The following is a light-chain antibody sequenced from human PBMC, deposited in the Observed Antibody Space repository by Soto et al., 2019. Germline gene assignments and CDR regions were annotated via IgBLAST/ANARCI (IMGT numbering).Light chain of an antibody. J-gene: IGLJ1*01. CDR3: QSYDSSLTTHV. CDR2: SNA. CDR1: SSDIGAGYD. Sequence: QSVVRAPRWVSESPGQDVAISCTGTSSDIGAGYDVHWYQQLPGAAPRLPIYSNAIRPSGVPDRFSASKSGTSASLAITGLRAEDEADYYCQSYDSSLTTHVFGTGPKVTVL. V-gene: IGLV1-40*02.